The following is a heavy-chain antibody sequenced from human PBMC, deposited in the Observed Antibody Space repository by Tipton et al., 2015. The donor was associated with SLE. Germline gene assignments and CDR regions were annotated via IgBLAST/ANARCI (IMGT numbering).Heavy chain of an antibody. V-gene: IGHV4-31*03. J-gene: IGHJ6*02. CDR2: IYYSGST. CDR3: ARDPRITMHGMDV. CDR1: GGSISSGGYY. Sequence: TLSLTCTVSGGSISSGGYYWSWIRQHPGKGLEWIGYIYYSGSTYYNPSLKSRVTISVDTSKNQFSLKLSSVTAADTAVYYCARDPRITMHGMDVWGQGTTVTVSS. D-gene: IGHD3-10*01.